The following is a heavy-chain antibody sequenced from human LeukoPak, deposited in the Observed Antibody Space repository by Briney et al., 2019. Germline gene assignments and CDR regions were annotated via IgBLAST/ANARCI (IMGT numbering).Heavy chain of an antibody. D-gene: IGHD4-23*01. CDR3: ARAGGLNYYGGFSEFGY. Sequence: SETLSLTCTVSGGSISTTSYYWGWVRQPPGKGLGWLGSIYYSGSTFYTPSLKIRVTISLDTSKNQYSLKLSSVTAADTAVYYCARAGGLNYYGGFSEFGYWGQGTLVTVSS. V-gene: IGHV4-39*07. J-gene: IGHJ4*02. CDR1: GGSISTTSYY. CDR2: IYYSGST.